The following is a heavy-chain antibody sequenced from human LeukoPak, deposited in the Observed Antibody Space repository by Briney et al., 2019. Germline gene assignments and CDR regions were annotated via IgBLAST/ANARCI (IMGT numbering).Heavy chain of an antibody. CDR2: LSGSGGSA. D-gene: IGHD6-13*01. V-gene: IGHV3-23*01. CDR1: GFTFRNYD. Sequence: GGSLRLSCAASGFTFRNYDMTWVRQAPGKGLEWVSSLSGSGGSALYADSVKGRFTISRDNPRNTLYLHMDSLRADDTAVYYCAKDGSRWQFWGQGTTVTVSS. J-gene: IGHJ6*02. CDR3: AKDGSRWQF.